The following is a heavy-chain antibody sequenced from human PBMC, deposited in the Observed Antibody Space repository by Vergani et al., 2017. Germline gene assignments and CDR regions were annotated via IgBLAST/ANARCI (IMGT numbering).Heavy chain of an antibody. V-gene: IGHV4-59*01. CDR3: AREMEYVRTLFDP. D-gene: IGHD2-8*01. CDR1: GGSISSYY. J-gene: IGHJ5*02. Sequence: QVQLQESGPGLVKPSETLFLTCTVSGGSISSYYWSWIRQPPGKGLEWIGYIYYSGSTNYNPSLKSRVTISVDTSKNQFSLKLSSVTAADTAVYYCAREMEYVRTLFDPWGQGTLVTVSS. CDR2: IYYSGST.